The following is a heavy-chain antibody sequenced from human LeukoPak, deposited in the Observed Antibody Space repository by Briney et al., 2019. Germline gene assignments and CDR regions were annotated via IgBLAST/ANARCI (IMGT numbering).Heavy chain of an antibody. V-gene: IGHV3-30*02. D-gene: IGHD3-9*01. CDR2: IWYGGSNK. CDR1: GFTFSSYG. CDR3: AKDRTGGLTAGDY. J-gene: IGHJ4*02. Sequence: GGSLRLSCAASGFTFSSYGMHWVRQAPGKGLEWVAVIWYGGSNKYYADSVKGRFTISRDNSKNTLYLQMNSLRAEDTAVYYCAKDRTGGLTAGDYWGQGTLVTVSS.